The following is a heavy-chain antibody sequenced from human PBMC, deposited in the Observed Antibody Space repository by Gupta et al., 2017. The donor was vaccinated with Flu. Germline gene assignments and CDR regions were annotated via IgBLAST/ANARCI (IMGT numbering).Heavy chain of an antibody. V-gene: IGHV7-4-1*02. CDR3: ARGVRNYDFWSGFGPDYYMDV. Sequence: QVQLVQSGSELKKPGASVKVSCKASGYTFTSYAMNWVRQAPGQGLEWMGWINTNTGNPTYAQGFTGRFVFSLDTSVSTAYLQISSLKAEDTAVYYCARGVRNYDFWSGFGPDYYMDVWGKGTTVTVSS. CDR1: GYTFTSYA. J-gene: IGHJ6*03. CDR2: INTNTGNP. D-gene: IGHD3-3*01.